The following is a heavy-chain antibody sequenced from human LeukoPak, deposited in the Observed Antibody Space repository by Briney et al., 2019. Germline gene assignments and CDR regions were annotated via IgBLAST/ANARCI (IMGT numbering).Heavy chain of an antibody. V-gene: IGHV3-48*04. Sequence: GGSLRLSCAASGFTFSSYSMNWVRQAPGKGLEWVSYMSSRGSIIFYADSVKGRFTISRDNAKNSLYLQMDSLRVEDTAVYYCARGAAGGMYNWFDPWGQGTLVTVSS. CDR2: MSSRGSII. CDR1: GFTFSSYS. D-gene: IGHD6-13*01. J-gene: IGHJ5*02. CDR3: ARGAAGGMYNWFDP.